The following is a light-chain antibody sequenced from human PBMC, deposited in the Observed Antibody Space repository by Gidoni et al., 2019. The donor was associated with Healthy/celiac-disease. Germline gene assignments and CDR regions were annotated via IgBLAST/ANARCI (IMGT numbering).Light chain of an antibody. CDR1: SSNIGSNT. J-gene: IGLJ1*01. CDR2: SNN. V-gene: IGLV1-44*01. CDR3: AAWDDSLNGYV. Sequence: QSLLTQPPSASGTPGPRVTISSSGSSSNIGSNTVNWDQQLPGTPPKLLIYSNNQRPSGVPDRFSGSKSGTSASLAISGLQSEDEADYYCAAWDDSLNGYVFGTGTKVTVL.